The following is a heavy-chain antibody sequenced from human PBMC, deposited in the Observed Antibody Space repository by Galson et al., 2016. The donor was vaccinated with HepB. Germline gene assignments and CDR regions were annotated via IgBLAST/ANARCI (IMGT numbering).Heavy chain of an antibody. CDR1: GDSASNNNVA. Sequence: CAISGDSASNNNVAWNWMRQSPSRGLEWLGRTYRRSDWNSHYAASVRSRIIISPDTSKNQFSLHLNSVTPEDTAVYYCTRDRDMTGPTLGMDVWGQGTTVTVSS. D-gene: IGHD1-14*01. CDR2: TYRRSDWNS. J-gene: IGHJ6*02. CDR3: TRDRDMTGPTLGMDV. V-gene: IGHV6-1*01.